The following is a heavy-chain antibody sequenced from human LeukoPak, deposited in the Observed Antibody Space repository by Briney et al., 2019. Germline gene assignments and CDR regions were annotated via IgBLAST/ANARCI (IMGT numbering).Heavy chain of an antibody. Sequence: GASVKVSCKASGYTFTSYGINWVRQATGQGLEWMGWMNPNSGNTGYAQKFQGRVTMTRNTSISTAYMELSSLRSEDTAVYYCASVLRYFDHLGYWGQGTLVTVSS. CDR2: MNPNSGNT. J-gene: IGHJ4*02. CDR1: GYTFTSYG. V-gene: IGHV1-8*02. CDR3: ASVLRYFDHLGY. D-gene: IGHD3-9*01.